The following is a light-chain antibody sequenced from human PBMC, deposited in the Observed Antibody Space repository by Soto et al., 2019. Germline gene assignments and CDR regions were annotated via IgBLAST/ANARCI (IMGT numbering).Light chain of an antibody. CDR3: AAYTTSSTLV. V-gene: IGLV2-14*03. CDR2: DVS. Sequence: QSALTQPASVSGSPGQSITISCAGTSADVGAFDYVSWYQHHPGKVPKLMIFDVSDRPSGVSTRFSGSKSANMASLTISGXXXXXXADYYCAAYTTSSTLVFGGGTKPTVL. J-gene: IGLJ3*02. CDR1: SADVGAFDY.